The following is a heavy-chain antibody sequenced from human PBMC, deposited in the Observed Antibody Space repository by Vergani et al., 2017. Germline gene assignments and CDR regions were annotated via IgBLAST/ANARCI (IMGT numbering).Heavy chain of an antibody. CDR3: AKNFMGWSFTSCYPYYYMDV. CDR2: ITWNGGSI. J-gene: IGHJ6*03. Sequence: EVQLVESGGGLVQPGRSLRLSCAASGFTFDDYAIHWVRQAPGKGLEWVSGITWNGGSIGYADSVKGRFTISRDNAKNSLYLQMNSLRAEDTALYYCAKNFMGWSFTSCYPYYYMDVWGKGTTVTVSS. D-gene: IGHD2-2*01. V-gene: IGHV3-9*01. CDR1: GFTFDDYA.